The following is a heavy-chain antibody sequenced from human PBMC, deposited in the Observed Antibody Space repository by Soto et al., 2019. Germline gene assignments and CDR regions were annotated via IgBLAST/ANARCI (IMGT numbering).Heavy chain of an antibody. CDR3: AKDRGDAFEEGYDFDY. J-gene: IGHJ4*02. Sequence: GGSPRLSWAASGFSINNYAVSWVRQAPGKGLEWVSGITAGGGRLYFADSVNGRFTISRDSPKNTLHLQMNSLRVEDTAVYYCAKDRGDAFEEGYDFDYWGQGIVVTVSS. CDR1: GFSINNYA. V-gene: IGHV3-23*01. CDR2: ITAGGGRL. D-gene: IGHD3-16*01.